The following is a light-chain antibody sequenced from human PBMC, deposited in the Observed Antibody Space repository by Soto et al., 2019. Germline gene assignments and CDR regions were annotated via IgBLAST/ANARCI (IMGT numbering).Light chain of an antibody. Sequence: DIQMTQSPSSLCASVGDRVTITCRASQSISSYLNWYQQKPGKAPKLLIYAASSLQSGVPSRFSGSGSGTDFTLTISSLQPEDFATYYCQQLESYPSTFGGGTKVDI. CDR2: AAS. J-gene: IGKJ4*01. CDR3: QQLESYPST. V-gene: IGKV1-39*01. CDR1: QSISSY.